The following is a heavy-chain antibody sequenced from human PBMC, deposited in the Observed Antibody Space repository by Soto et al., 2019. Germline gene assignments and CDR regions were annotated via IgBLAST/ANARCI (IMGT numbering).Heavy chain of an antibody. CDR2: ISYDGSNK. D-gene: IGHD1-26*01. CDR1: GFTFSSYA. J-gene: IGHJ4*02. CDR3: ARGGWELHLYYFDY. V-gene: IGHV3-30-3*01. Sequence: GGSLRLSCAASGFTFSSYAMSWVRQAPGKGLEWVAVISYDGSNKYYADSVKGRFTISRDNSKNTLYLQMNSLRAEDTAVYYCARGGWELHLYYFDYWGQGTLVTVSS.